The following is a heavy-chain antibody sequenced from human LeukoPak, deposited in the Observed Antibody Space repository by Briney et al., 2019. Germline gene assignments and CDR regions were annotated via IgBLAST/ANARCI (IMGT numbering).Heavy chain of an antibody. CDR1: GYTFTSYH. V-gene: IGHV1-2*06. J-gene: IGHJ4*02. D-gene: IGHD3-22*01. CDR3: AKSYDSSGYSVDY. CDR2: INPNSGVT. Sequence: ASVKVSCKASGYTFTSYHMHWVRQAPGQGLEWMGRINPNSGVTNYAQKFQDRVTMTRDTSISTAYMNLSRLRSDDAAVYYCAKSYDSSGYSVDYWGQGTLVTVSS.